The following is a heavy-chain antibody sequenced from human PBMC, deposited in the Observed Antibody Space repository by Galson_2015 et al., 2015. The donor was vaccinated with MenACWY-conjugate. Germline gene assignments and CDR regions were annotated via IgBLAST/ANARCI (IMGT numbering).Heavy chain of an antibody. CDR2: IYDSEST. CDR3: AREGRGETGSYNTFFDY. D-gene: IGHD3-10*01. CDR1: GGSINSYY. V-gene: IGHV4-59*01. J-gene: IGHJ4*02. Sequence: ETLSLTCTVSGGSINSYYWTWIRQPPGKGLEWIGYIYDSESTTYNPSLKSRATMSVDTSKNQFSLRLSSVTAADTAVYYCAREGRGETGSYNTFFDYWGQGILVTVSS.